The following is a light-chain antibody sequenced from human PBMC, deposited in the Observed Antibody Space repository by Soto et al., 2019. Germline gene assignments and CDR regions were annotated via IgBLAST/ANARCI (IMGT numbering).Light chain of an antibody. J-gene: IGLJ2*01. V-gene: IGLV3-1*01. CDR3: QAWDSSTSVV. CDR1: KLGDKY. Sequence: SYELTQPPSVSVSPGQTASITCSGDKLGDKYACWYQQKPGQSPVLVIYQDSKRPSGIPERFSGSNSGNTATLTISGTQANDGADYFCQAWDSSTSVVFGGGTQLTVL. CDR2: QDS.